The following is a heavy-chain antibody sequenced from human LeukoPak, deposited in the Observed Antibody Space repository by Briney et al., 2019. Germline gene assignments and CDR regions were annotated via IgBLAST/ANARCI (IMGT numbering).Heavy chain of an antibody. Sequence: PSQTLSLTCSVSDDSIRSGGYYWSWIRQHPGEGLEWIGFIHYSGSAYYNPSLKSRVTISIDTSKSQFSLNLNSVTAADTAVYYCARRAHYYMDVWGKGTTVTVSS. V-gene: IGHV4-31*03. CDR2: IHYSGSA. CDR1: DDSIRSGGYY. CDR3: ARRAHYYMDV. J-gene: IGHJ6*03.